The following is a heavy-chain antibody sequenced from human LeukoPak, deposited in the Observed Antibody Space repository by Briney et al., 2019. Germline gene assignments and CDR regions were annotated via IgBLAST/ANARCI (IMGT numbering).Heavy chain of an antibody. D-gene: IGHD2-15*01. J-gene: IGHJ5*02. CDR3: ARGAGDIVVVVAATPDWFDP. Sequence: GAAVKVSCKASGYTFTGYYMHWVRQAPGQGLEWVGWINPNSGGTNYAQKFQGRVTMTRDTSISTAYMELSRLRSDDTAVYYCARGAGDIVVVVAATPDWFDPWGQGTLVTVSS. CDR2: INPNSGGT. CDR1: GYTFTGYY. V-gene: IGHV1-2*02.